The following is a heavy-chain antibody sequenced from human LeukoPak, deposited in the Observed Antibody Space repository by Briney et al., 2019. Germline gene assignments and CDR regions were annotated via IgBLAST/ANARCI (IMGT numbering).Heavy chain of an antibody. CDR3: AREGTKIAARHGLDY. CDR2: INPNSGGT. J-gene: IGHJ4*02. Sequence: ASVKVSCKASGYTFTGYYMHWVRQAPGQGLEWMGWINPNSGGTNYAQKFQGRVTMTRDTSISTAYMELSRLRSDDTAVYYCAREGTKIAARHGLDYWGQGTLVTASS. D-gene: IGHD6-6*01. CDR1: GYTFTGYY. V-gene: IGHV1-2*02.